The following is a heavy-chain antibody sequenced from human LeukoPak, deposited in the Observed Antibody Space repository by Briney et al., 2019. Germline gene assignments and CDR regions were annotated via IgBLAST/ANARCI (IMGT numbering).Heavy chain of an antibody. CDR1: GGSISSYY. Sequence: KPSETLSLTCTVSGGSISSYYWSWIRQSPGKGLDWIGYIYYSGSTKYNPSLESRVTISVDTSKNQFSLKLSSVTAADTAVYYCARSYYGSGRYGPQFDYWGQGTLVTVSS. CDR3: ARSYYGSGRYGPQFDY. V-gene: IGHV4-59*01. J-gene: IGHJ4*02. D-gene: IGHD3-10*01. CDR2: IYYSGST.